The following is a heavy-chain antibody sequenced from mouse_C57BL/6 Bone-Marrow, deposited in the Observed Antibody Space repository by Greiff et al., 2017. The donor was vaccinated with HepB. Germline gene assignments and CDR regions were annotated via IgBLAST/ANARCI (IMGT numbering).Heavy chain of an antibody. D-gene: IGHD2-5*01. CDR2: IWSGGST. CDR1: GFSLTSYG. CDR3: ARLIVTTQVNFDV. V-gene: IGHV2-2*01. J-gene: IGHJ1*03. Sequence: VKLVESGPGLVQPSQSLSITCTVSGFSLTSYGVHWVRQSPGKGLEWLGVIWSGGSTDYNAAFISRLSISKDNSKSQVFFKMNSLQADDTAIYYCARLIVTTQVNFDVWGTGTTVTVSS.